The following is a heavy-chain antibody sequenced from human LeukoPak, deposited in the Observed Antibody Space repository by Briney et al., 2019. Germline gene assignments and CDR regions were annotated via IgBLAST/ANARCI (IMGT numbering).Heavy chain of an antibody. CDR1: GFTLSSYG. V-gene: IGHV3-30*18. CDR2: ISYDGSNK. D-gene: IGHD3-16*01. J-gene: IGHJ4*01. Sequence: GGSLRLSCAASGFTLSSYGMHWVRQAPGKGLEWVAVISYDGSNKYYADSVKGRFTISRDNSKNTLYLQMNSLRAEDTAVYYCAKDARGGFDYWGHGTLVTVSS. CDR3: AKDARGGFDY.